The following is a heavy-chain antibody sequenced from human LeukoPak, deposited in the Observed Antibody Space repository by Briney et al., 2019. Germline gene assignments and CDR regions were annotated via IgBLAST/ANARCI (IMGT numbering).Heavy chain of an antibody. V-gene: IGHV3-30*18. J-gene: IGHJ4*02. D-gene: IGHD6-13*01. CDR3: AKDSSSILALDY. CDR2: ISYDGSNK. CDR1: GFTFSSYG. Sequence: GSLRLSCAASGFTFSSYGMHWVRQAPGKGLEWVAVISYDGSNKYYADSVKGRFTISRDNSKNTLYLQMNSLRAEDTAVYYCAKDSSSILALDYWGQGTLVTVSS.